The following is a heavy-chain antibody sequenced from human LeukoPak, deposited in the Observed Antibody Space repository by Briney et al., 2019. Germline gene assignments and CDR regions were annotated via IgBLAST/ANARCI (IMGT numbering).Heavy chain of an antibody. CDR2: FSNSGGNT. CDR3: VTHRSVSSYDAFDI. CDR1: GLTFSSHA. J-gene: IGHJ3*02. D-gene: IGHD6-13*01. Sequence: GGSLRLSCVASGLTFSSHAMSWVRQAPGKGLEWVSGFSNSGGNTHYQDSVKGRFTISRDNSRDTLFLQMNSLRAEDTAVCYCVTHRSVSSYDAFDIWGQGTVVTVS. V-gene: IGHV3-23*01.